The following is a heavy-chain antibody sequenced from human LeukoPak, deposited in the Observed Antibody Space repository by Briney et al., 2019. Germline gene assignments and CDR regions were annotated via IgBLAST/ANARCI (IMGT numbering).Heavy chain of an antibody. CDR1: GFTFNNYA. V-gene: IGHV3-30-3*01. J-gene: IGHJ4*02. CDR2: TSDDGSNR. CDR3: ARDKIVGATHFDF. D-gene: IGHD1-26*01. Sequence: GGSLRLSCAASGFTFNNYAMQWVRQAPGKGLEWVAVTSDDGSNRYYADSVKGRFTISRDNSKNSLYLQMNSLRAEDTAVYYCARDKIVGATHFDFWGQGTLVIVSS.